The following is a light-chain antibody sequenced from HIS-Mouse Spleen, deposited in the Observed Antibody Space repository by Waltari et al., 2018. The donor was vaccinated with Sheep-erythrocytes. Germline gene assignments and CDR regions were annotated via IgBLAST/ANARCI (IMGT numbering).Light chain of an antibody. CDR3: QAWDSSTAV. Sequence: SYELTQPPSVSVSPGQTASITCSGDKLGDKYACWYQQKPGQSPVLVIYQDSKRPSGIAGRFSGSSSGNTATLTISGTQAMDEADYYCQAWDSSTAVFGGGTKLTVL. CDR1: KLGDKY. CDR2: QDS. J-gene: IGLJ2*01. V-gene: IGLV3-1*01.